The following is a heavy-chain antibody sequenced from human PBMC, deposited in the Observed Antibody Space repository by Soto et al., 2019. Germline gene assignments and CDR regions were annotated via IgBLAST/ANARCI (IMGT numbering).Heavy chain of an antibody. V-gene: IGHV4-38-2*01. Sequence: SETLSLPCSVSGYSIASCYYCSWIRQSPGKGLEWIGSIYHAGSVYYNPSLNSRVAVSLDTSKNYFSLKLTSVTAADTAVYYCARTFDYYGMDFWGQGTTVTVSS. CDR1: GYSIASCYY. J-gene: IGHJ6*02. CDR3: ARTFDYYGMDF. CDR2: IYHAGSV.